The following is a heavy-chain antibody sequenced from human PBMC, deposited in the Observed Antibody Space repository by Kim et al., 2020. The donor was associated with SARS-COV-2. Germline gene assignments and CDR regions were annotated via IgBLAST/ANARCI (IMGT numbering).Heavy chain of an antibody. D-gene: IGHD3-3*01. CDR3: ARDRGTYYDFWSGEVATYGMDV. V-gene: IGHV3-21*01. CDR2: ISSSSSYI. CDR1: GFTFSSYS. J-gene: IGHJ6*02. Sequence: GGSLRLSCAASGFTFSSYSMNWVRQAPGKGLEWVSSISSSSSYIYYADSVKGRFTISRDNAKNSLYLQMNSLRAEDTAVYYCARDRGTYYDFWSGEVATYGMDVWGQGTTVTVSS.